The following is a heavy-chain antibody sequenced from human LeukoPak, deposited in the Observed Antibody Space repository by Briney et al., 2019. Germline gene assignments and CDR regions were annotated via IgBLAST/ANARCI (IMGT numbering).Heavy chain of an antibody. V-gene: IGHV3-30*02. J-gene: IGHJ5*02. Sequence: GGSLRLSCAASGFTFSSYGMHWVRQAPGKGLDWVAFIRYDGRNKYYADSVKGRFTISRDNSKNTLYLQMNSLRAEDTAVYYCARDIGLWFGYNWFDPWGQGTLVTVSS. CDR2: IRYDGRNK. CDR1: GFTFSSYG. CDR3: ARDIGLWFGYNWFDP. D-gene: IGHD3-10*01.